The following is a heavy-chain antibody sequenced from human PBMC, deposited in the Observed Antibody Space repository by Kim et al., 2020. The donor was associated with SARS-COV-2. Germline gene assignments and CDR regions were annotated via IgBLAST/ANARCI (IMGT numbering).Heavy chain of an antibody. D-gene: IGHD3-22*01. CDR3: ATIMMYYYDSSGYSRFDP. CDR2: FDPEDGET. Sequence: ASVKVSCKVSGYTLTELSMHWVRQAPGKGLEWMGGFDPEDGETIYAQKFQGRVTMTEDTSTDTAYMELSSLRSEDTAVYYCATIMMYYYDSSGYSRFDPWGQGTLVTVTA. CDR1: GYTLTELS. J-gene: IGHJ5*02. V-gene: IGHV1-24*01.